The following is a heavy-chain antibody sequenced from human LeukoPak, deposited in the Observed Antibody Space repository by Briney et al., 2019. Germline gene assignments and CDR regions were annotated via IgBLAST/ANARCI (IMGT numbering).Heavy chain of an antibody. CDR2: IRSGGENT. J-gene: IGHJ4*02. CDR3: AILSWDGRGSYY. Sequence: PGGSLRLSCAASGFTFSTYSMSWVRQAPGKGLEWVSAIRSGGENTYYADSVRGRFIISRDNSRGTLSLQMNSLRAEDTAVYFCAILSWDGRGSYYWGQGTLVTVSS. CDR1: GFTFSTYS. D-gene: IGHD2/OR15-2a*01. V-gene: IGHV3-23*01.